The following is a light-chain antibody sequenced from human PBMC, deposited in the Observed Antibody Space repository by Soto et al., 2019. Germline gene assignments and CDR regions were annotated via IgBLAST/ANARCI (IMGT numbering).Light chain of an antibody. V-gene: IGKV3-15*01. CDR3: QQYNNWPWM. Sequence: EIVMTQSPATLSVSPGERATLSCRASQSLSNNLAWYQQKPGQAPRLLIYGASTRATGVPARFSGSGSGTEFTLTISSLQSEDFAVYYCQQYNNWPWMFGQGTKVEIK. J-gene: IGKJ1*01. CDR1: QSLSNN. CDR2: GAS.